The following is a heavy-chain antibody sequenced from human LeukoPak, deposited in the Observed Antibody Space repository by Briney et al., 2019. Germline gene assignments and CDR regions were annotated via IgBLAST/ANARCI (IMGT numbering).Heavy chain of an antibody. CDR2: IYSSGST. CDR1: GFTVTSNS. V-gene: IGHV3-53*01. J-gene: IGHJ4*02. CDR3: ARESYGGA. D-gene: IGHD1-26*01. Sequence: PGGYLRLSCAASGFTVTSNSMSWVRQAPGKGLEWVSVIYSSGSTHFADSVKGRFSISRDNSKNTLYLLMSSLRLEDTAVYYCARESYGGAWGQGTLVTVSS.